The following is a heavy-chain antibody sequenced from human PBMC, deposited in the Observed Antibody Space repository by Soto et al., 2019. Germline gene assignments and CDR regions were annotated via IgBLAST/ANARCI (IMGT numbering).Heavy chain of an antibody. J-gene: IGHJ5*02. CDR1: GGSISSYY. Sequence: KPSETLSLTCTVSGGSISSYYWSWIRQPPGKGLEWIGYIYYSGSTNYNPSLKSRATISVDTSKNQFSLKLSSVTAADTAVYYCARDLSGGYSSSSYRFDPWGQGTLVTVSS. D-gene: IGHD6-6*01. CDR2: IYYSGST. V-gene: IGHV4-59*01. CDR3: ARDLSGGYSSSSYRFDP.